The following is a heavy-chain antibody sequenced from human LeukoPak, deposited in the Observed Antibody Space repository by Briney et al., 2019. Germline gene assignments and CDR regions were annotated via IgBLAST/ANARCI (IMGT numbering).Heavy chain of an antibody. CDR3: ARVYGDYVNYFDY. CDR2: IKQDGSEK. Sequence: GGSLRLSCAASGFTFSSYWMSWVRQAPGKGLEWVANIKQDGSEKYYVDSVKGRFTISRDNAKNSLYLQMNSLRAEDTAVYYCARVYGDYVNYFDYWGQETLVTVSS. J-gene: IGHJ4*02. V-gene: IGHV3-7*01. D-gene: IGHD4-17*01. CDR1: GFTFSSYW.